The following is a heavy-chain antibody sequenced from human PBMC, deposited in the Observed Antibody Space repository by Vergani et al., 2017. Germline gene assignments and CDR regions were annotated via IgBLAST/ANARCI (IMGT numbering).Heavy chain of an antibody. J-gene: IGHJ4*02. Sequence: EVQLLESGGGLVQPGGSLRLSCAASGFPFSSYAMSWVPQAPGTGLEWVSASIGSGGTTYYADSVKGRFTISRDNSQNTLYLRMNSLRAEDTAVYYCAKERWLQSQCRPDYWGQGTLVTVSS. CDR1: GFPFSSYA. D-gene: IGHD5-24*01. CDR3: AKERWLQSQCRPDY. V-gene: IGHV3-23*01. CDR2: SIGSGGTT.